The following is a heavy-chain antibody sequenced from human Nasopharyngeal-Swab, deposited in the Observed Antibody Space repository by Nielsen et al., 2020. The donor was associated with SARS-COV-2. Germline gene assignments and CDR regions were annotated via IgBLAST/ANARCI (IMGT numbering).Heavy chain of an antibody. Sequence: GGSLRLYCVASGVIFSKYWMHWVRQVPGKGLVGVSRVNQDGSRTDYADSVRGRFTISRDNAKNTVYLQMNSLRVEDTAVYYCVKHQGSSSDQWGQGTLVTVSS. CDR1: GVIFSKYW. J-gene: IGHJ4*02. CDR2: VNQDGSRT. CDR3: VKHQGSSSDQ. V-gene: IGHV3-74*01.